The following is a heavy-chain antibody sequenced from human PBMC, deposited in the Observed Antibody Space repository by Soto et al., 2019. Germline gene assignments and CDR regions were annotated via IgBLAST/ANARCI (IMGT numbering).Heavy chain of an antibody. CDR1: GYTFTSYG. CDR3: ARDQVKIYSYYGMDV. CDR2: ISAYNGNT. J-gene: IGHJ6*02. Sequence: ASVKVSCKASGYTFTSYGISWVRQAPGQGLEWMGWISAYNGNTNYAQKLQGRVTMTTDTSTSTAYMELRSLRSDDTAVYYCARDQVKIYSYYGMDVWGQGTTVTVSS. V-gene: IGHV1-18*01.